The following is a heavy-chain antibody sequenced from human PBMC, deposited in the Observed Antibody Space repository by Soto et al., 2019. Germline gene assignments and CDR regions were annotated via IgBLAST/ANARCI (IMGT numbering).Heavy chain of an antibody. D-gene: IGHD2-15*01. Sequence: SLRLSCAASGFTFSSYGMHWVRQAPGKGLEWVAIIWYDGSNKYYADSVKGRFTISRDNSKNTLYLQMNSLRAEDTAVYYCARDSGRVCSGGSCPQDYWGQGTLVTVSS. J-gene: IGHJ4*02. CDR3: ARDSGRVCSGGSCPQDY. CDR1: GFTFSSYG. V-gene: IGHV3-33*01. CDR2: IWYDGSNK.